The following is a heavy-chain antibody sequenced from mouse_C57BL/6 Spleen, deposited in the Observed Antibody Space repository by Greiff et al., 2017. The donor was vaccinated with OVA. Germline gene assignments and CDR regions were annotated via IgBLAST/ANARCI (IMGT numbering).Heavy chain of an antibody. CDR3: ARGGIYYDYPWFAY. Sequence: DVQLVESGGGLVKPGGSLKLSCAASGFTFSSYAMSWVRQTPEKRLEWVATISDGGSYTYYPDNVKGRFTISRDNAKNNLYLQMSHLKSEDTAMYYCARGGIYYDYPWFAYWGQGTLVTVSA. J-gene: IGHJ3*01. D-gene: IGHD2-4*01. V-gene: IGHV5-4*01. CDR1: GFTFSSYA. CDR2: ISDGGSYT.